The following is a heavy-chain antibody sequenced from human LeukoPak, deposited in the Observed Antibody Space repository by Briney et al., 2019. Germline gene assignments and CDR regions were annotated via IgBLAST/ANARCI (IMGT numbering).Heavy chain of an antibody. CDR1: GFTFSTCA. V-gene: IGHV3-64*01. CDR3: AREVYAGNWFDP. Sequence: GGSLRLSCAASGFTFSTCAMHCVRQAPGKGLEYVAAISGNGDSTYYANSVKGRFTISRDNSKNTLYLQMGSLRPEDMAVYFCAREVYAGNWFDPWGQGTLVTVSS. D-gene: IGHD2-8*01. J-gene: IGHJ5*02. CDR2: ISGNGDST.